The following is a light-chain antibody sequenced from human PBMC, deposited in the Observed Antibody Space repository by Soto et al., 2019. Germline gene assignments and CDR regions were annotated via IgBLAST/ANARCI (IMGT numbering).Light chain of an antibody. J-gene: IGLJ2*01. CDR1: SSDVGGYNY. CDR3: SSYTSSSTLVV. CDR2: DVS. V-gene: IGLV2-14*01. Sequence: QSALTQPASVSGSPGQSITISCTGTSSDVGGYNYVSWYQQHPGKAPKLMIYDVSNRPSGFSNRFSGSKSGNTAYLTISGLQAEDEADYYCSSYTSSSTLVVFGGGTKLTVL.